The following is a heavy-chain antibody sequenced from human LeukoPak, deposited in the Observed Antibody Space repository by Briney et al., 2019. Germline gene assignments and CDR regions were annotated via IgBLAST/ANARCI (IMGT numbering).Heavy chain of an antibody. CDR2: IYYTGNT. J-gene: IGHJ3*02. CDR1: GGSISNYY. D-gene: IGHD2-8*01. CDR3: ARDLVYASREGDAFDI. V-gene: IGHV4-59*12. Sequence: PSETLSLTCTVSGGSISNYYWSWIRQSPGKGLEWIGYIYYTGNTNYNPSPESRVIISVDTSKNQFSLKLSSVTAADTAVYYCARDLVYASREGDAFDIWGQGTMVTVSS.